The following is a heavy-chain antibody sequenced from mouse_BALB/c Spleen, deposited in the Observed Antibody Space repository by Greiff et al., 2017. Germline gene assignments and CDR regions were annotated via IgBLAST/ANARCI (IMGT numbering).Heavy chain of an antibody. J-gene: IGHJ2*01. CDR2: ISSGGSYT. Sequence: EVMLVESGGDLVKPGGSLKLSCAASGFTFSSYGMSWVRQTPDKRLEWVATISSGGSYTYYPDSVKGRFTISRDNAKNTLYLQMSSLKSEDTAMYYCARGDGSSSFDYWGQGTTLTVSS. CDR1: GFTFSSYG. CDR3: ARGDGSSSFDY. V-gene: IGHV5-6*01. D-gene: IGHD1-1*01.